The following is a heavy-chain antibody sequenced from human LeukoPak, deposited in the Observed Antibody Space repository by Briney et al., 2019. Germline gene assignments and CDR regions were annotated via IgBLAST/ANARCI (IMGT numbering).Heavy chain of an antibody. CDR1: GYTFTSYY. D-gene: IGHD6-13*01. Sequence: ASVKVSCKASGYTFTSYYMHWVRQAPGQELEWMGIINPSGGSTSYAQKFQGRVTMTRDMSTSTVYMELSSLRSEDTAVYYCASEIAAAGTSVLAYWGQGTLVTVSS. J-gene: IGHJ4*02. CDR2: INPSGGST. CDR3: ASEIAAAGTSVLAY. V-gene: IGHV1-46*01.